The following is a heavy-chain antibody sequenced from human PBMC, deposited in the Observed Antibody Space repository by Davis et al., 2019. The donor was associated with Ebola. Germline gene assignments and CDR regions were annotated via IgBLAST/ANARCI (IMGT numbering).Heavy chain of an antibody. CDR2: LGTSADT. Sequence: GESLKISCAAPGFVFSNYVMSWVRRAPGKGLEWVSTLGTSADTYYADSVKGRFTISRDNSKNTLHLQMNSLRVEDTAIYYCAKDTSNIWFDVWGQGTMVTVSS. CDR3: AKDTSNIWFDV. D-gene: IGHD1-26*01. J-gene: IGHJ3*01. V-gene: IGHV3-23*01. CDR1: GFVFSNYV.